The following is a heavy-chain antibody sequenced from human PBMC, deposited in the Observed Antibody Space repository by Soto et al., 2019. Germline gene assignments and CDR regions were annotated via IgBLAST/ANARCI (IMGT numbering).Heavy chain of an antibody. J-gene: IGHJ6*02. CDR1: GGSFSGYY. CDR3: ARGSGSSWVLRV. V-gene: IGHV4-34*01. Sequence: ASETLSLTCAVYGGSFSGYYWSWIRQPPGKGLEWIGEINHSGSTDYNPSLKSRVTISVDTSKNQFSLKLSSVTAADTAVYYCARGSGSSWVLRVWGQGTTVTVS. D-gene: IGHD6-13*01. CDR2: INHSGST.